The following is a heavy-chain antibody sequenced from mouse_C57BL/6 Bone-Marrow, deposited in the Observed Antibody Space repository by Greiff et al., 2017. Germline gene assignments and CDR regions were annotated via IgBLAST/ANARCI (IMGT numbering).Heavy chain of an antibody. CDR2: INPNNGGT. D-gene: IGHD1-1*01. CDR1: GYTFTDYN. V-gene: IGHV1-18*01. CDR3: ERFHYYGSSYGYFDV. Sequence: VQLQQSGPELVKPGASVKIPCKASGYTFTDYNMDWVKQSHGKSLEWIGDINPNNGGTIYNQKFKGKATLTVDKSSSTAYMELRSLTSEDTAVYYCERFHYYGSSYGYFDVWGTGTTVTVSS. J-gene: IGHJ1*03.